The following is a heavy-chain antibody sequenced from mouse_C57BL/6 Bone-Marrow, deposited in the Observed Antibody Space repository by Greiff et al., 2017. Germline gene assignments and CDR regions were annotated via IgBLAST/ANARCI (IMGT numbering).Heavy chain of an antibody. D-gene: IGHD2-3*01. J-gene: IGHJ4*01. CDR2: IYPGDGDT. Sequence: VKLQESGAELVKPGASVKISCKASGYAFSSYWMNWVKQRPGKGLEWIGQIYPGDGDTNYNGKFKGKATLTADKSSSTAYMQLSSLTSEDSAVYFCARKMDGYYFFYAMDYWGQGTSVTVSS. CDR1: GYAFSSYW. CDR3: ARKMDGYYFFYAMDY. V-gene: IGHV1-80*01.